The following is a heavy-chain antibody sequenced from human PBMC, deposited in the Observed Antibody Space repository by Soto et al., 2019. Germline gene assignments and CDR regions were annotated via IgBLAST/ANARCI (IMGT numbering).Heavy chain of an antibody. V-gene: IGHV4-59*01. D-gene: IGHD1-26*01. CDR3: ARASIVGATISAFDI. J-gene: IGHJ3*02. CDR1: GGSISSYY. Sequence: SETLSLTCTVSGGSISSYYWSWIRQPPGKGLEWIGYIYYSGSTNYNPSLKSRVTISVDTSKNQFSLKLSSVTAADTAVYYCARASIVGATISAFDIWGQGTMVTVS. CDR2: IYYSGST.